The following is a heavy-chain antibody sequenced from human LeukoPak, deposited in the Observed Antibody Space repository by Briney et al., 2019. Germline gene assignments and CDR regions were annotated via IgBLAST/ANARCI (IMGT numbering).Heavy chain of an antibody. J-gene: IGHJ4*02. Sequence: PGGSLRLSCAASGFTFSDYYMSWIRQAPGKGLEWPSYISTSGNTMYYADSVKGRFTIPRDNAKNSLYLQINSLRAEDTAVYYCARYGTTYGDWYFFDYWGQGTLVTVSS. CDR3: ARYGTTYGDWYFFDY. V-gene: IGHV3-11*01. D-gene: IGHD4-17*01. CDR2: ISTSGNTM. CDR1: GFTFSDYY.